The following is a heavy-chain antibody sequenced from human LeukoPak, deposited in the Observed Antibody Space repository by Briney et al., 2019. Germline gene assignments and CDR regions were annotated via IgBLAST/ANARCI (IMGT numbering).Heavy chain of an antibody. Sequence: GGSLRLSCAASGFTFSSYWMYWVRQAPGKGLVWVSRINSDGSTRTYADSVKGRFTISRDNAKNTLYLQMNSLRAEDTALYYRARGLYDRYNWKYGWFDPWGQGTLVTVSS. D-gene: IGHD1-7*01. CDR2: INSDGSTR. J-gene: IGHJ5*02. CDR1: GFTFSSYW. V-gene: IGHV3-74*01. CDR3: ARGLYDRYNWKYGWFDP.